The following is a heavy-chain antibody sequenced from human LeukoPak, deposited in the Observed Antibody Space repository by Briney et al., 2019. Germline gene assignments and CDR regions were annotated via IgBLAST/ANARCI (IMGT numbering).Heavy chain of an antibody. J-gene: IGHJ3*02. Sequence: SGTLSLTCAVSGASISRSYWWAWVRQPPGKGLEWIGEIYDSGSTNYNPSLKSRVTISVDKSKNQFSLKLSSVTAADTAVYYCAREVYDAFDIWGQGTMVTVSS. D-gene: IGHD5/OR15-5a*01. V-gene: IGHV4-4*02. CDR3: AREVYDAFDI. CDR2: IYDSGST. CDR1: GASISRSYW.